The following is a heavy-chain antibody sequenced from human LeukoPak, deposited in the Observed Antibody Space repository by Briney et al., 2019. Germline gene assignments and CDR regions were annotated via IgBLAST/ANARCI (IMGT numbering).Heavy chain of an antibody. V-gene: IGHV3-9*01. J-gene: IGHJ3*02. CDR3: AKGSRLYAFDI. CDR1: GFTFDDYA. D-gene: IGHD3-22*01. CDR2: ISWNSGSI. Sequence: GGSLRLSCAASGFTFDDYAMHWVRQAPGKGLEWVSGISWNSGSIGYADSVKGRFTISRDNAKNSLYLQMNSLRAEDTALYYCAKGSRLYAFDIWGQGTMVTVSS.